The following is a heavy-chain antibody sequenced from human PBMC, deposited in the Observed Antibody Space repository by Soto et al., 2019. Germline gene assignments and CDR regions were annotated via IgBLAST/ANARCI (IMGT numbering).Heavy chain of an antibody. CDR1: GSTFTSYV. J-gene: IGHJ4*02. V-gene: IGHV1-18*01. CDR3: ARGRYGDY. Sequence: QVHLVQSGAEVKKPGASVKVSCKASGSTFTSYVITWVRQAPGQGIEWMGWTSAHNGNTDYAQKLKGRVIVTRDTSTSTAYMELRSLISDDTAVYYCARGRYGDYWGQGALVTVSS. D-gene: IGHD1-1*01. CDR2: TSAHNGNT.